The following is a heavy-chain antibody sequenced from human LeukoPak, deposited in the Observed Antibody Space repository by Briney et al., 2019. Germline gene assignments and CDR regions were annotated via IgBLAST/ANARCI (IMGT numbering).Heavy chain of an antibody. CDR3: ARGTTLGLIAAAAPYYYYMDV. J-gene: IGHJ6*03. Sequence: EASVKVSCKASGGTFSTYTITWVRQAPGQGLECMGGIIPIFGTANYAEKFQGRVTITADESTSTAYMELGSLRSEDTAVYYCARGTTLGLIAAAAPYYYYMDVWGKGTTVTVSS. D-gene: IGHD6-13*01. CDR1: GGTFSTYT. CDR2: IIPIFGTA. V-gene: IGHV1-69*13.